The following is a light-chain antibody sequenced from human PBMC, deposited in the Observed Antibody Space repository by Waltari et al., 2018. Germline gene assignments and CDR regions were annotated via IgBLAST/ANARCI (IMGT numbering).Light chain of an antibody. Sequence: DIVMTQSPDSLAVSLGERATINCKSSQSVLYSANNKNFLAWYQQKPGQPPKLLIYWASFRASGVPERFSGSASGTDSTLTISTLQAEDVAVYYCHQYYSTPDTFGQGTHLEIK. CDR1: QSVLYSANNKNF. J-gene: IGKJ2*01. V-gene: IGKV4-1*01. CDR2: WAS. CDR3: HQYYSTPDT.